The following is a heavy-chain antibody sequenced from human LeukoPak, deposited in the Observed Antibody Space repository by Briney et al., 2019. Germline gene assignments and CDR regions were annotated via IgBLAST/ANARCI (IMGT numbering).Heavy chain of an antibody. D-gene: IGHD6-19*01. J-gene: IGHJ4*02. CDR1: GGSFSGYY. V-gene: IGHV4-34*01. CDR3: ARDRRYSSGWSFDY. CDR2: INHSGSA. Sequence: SETLSLTCAVYGGSFSGYYWSWIRQTPGKGLEWIGEINHSGSANYNPSLKSRVTISIDTPRNQFSLKLSSVTAADTAVYYCARDRRYSSGWSFDYWGQGTLVTVSS.